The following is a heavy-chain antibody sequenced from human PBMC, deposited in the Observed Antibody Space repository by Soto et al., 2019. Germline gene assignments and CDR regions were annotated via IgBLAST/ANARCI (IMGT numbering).Heavy chain of an antibody. J-gene: IGHJ1*01. V-gene: IGHV3-48*03. CDR1: GFTFSSHE. CDR3: ARGGVX. Sequence: GGSLRLSFEATGFTFSSHEMNWIRQTPGKRLEWISKISGSGSTINYADSVKGRFTISIDDVQRTINLQMDSLRVEETGVYYSARGGVXWGRGTLVTVSX. D-gene: IGHD2-8*01. CDR2: ISGSGSTI.